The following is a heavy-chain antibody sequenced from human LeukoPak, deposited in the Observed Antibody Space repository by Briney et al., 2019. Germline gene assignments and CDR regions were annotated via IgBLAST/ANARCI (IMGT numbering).Heavy chain of an antibody. V-gene: IGHV1-2*02. D-gene: IGHD2-8*01. CDR3: ATRCTNGVCYKAYYMDV. CDR2: INLNGGGT. J-gene: IGHJ6*03. CDR1: GYTLTSYY. Sequence: ASVKVSCKASGYTLTSYYLHWVRQAPGPGLEWLGWINLNGGGTLSAQKFQGRVTMTRDASISTAYMELSGLRSDDTAVYYCATRCTNGVCYKAYYMDVWGKGTTVTVSS.